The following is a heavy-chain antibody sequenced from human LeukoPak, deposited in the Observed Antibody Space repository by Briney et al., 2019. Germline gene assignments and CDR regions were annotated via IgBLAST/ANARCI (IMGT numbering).Heavy chain of an antibody. V-gene: IGHV4-39*01. D-gene: IGHD3-22*01. Sequence: NPSETLSLTCTVSGGSISSSSYYWGWICQPPGKGLEWIGNIFYSGSTYYNPSLKSRDTISVDTSKNQFSLKLSSVAAADTAVYYCATHRDYFDRCAFDFWGQGTMVTVSS. CDR3: ATHRDYFDRCAFDF. CDR2: IFYSGST. CDR1: GGSISSSSYY. J-gene: IGHJ3*01.